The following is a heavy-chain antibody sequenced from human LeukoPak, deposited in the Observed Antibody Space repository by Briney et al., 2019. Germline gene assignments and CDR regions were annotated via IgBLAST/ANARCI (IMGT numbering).Heavy chain of an antibody. J-gene: IGHJ4*02. Sequence: GGSLRLSCEASGFTFGGSAMSWVRQAPGKGLEWISDISGAGRGTYYADSVKGRFTISRDNSKNTLYLQLNSLGAEDTAVYFCAKIDSPRVGWRAPFDYWGQGTLVTVSS. V-gene: IGHV3-23*01. CDR3: AKIDSPRVGWRAPFDY. D-gene: IGHD6-19*01. CDR2: ISGAGRGT. CDR1: GFTFGGSA.